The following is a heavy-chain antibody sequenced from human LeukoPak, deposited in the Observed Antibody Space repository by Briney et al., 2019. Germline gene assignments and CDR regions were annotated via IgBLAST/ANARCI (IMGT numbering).Heavy chain of an antibody. V-gene: IGHV3-23*01. CDR3: AKDLLSGTASFDY. Sequence: GGSLRLSCAASGFTFSNYAMTWVRQAPGKGLEWVSAISGSGGATSYADSVKGRFSISRDNSKNTLYLQMNSLRAEDTAVYYCAKDLLSGTASFDYWGQGTLVTVSS. D-gene: IGHD1-1*01. CDR2: ISGSGGAT. J-gene: IGHJ4*02. CDR1: GFTFSNYA.